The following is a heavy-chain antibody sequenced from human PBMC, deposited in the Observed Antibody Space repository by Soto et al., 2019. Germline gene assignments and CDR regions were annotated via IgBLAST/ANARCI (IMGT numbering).Heavy chain of an antibody. J-gene: IGHJ4*02. CDR1: GFTFSGSP. V-gene: IGHV3-23*01. CDR2: ISESGRDT. Sequence: EVKLLESGGGFVQTGGSLRLSCVASGFTFSGSPMSWVRQAPGKGLQWVSTISESGRDTYYADSVESRFSVSRDNSKNTLFLQMSSLNAGDTALYFCAKLAQTRTNILTGYSDYWGQGTLVTVSS. CDR3: AKLAQTRTNILTGYSDY. D-gene: IGHD3-9*01.